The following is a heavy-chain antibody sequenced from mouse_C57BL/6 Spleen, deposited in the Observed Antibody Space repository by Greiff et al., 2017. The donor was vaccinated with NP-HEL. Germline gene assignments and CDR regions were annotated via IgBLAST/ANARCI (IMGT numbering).Heavy chain of an antibody. Sequence: VKLQQSGPELVKPGASVKISCKASGYAFSSSWMNWVKQRPGKGLEWIGRIYPGDGDTNYNGKFKGKATLTADKSSSTAYMQLSSLTSEDSAVYFCARSYGSHFDYWGQGTTLTVSS. D-gene: IGHD1-1*01. J-gene: IGHJ2*01. CDR3: ARSYGSHFDY. CDR1: GYAFSSSW. V-gene: IGHV1-82*01. CDR2: IYPGDGDT.